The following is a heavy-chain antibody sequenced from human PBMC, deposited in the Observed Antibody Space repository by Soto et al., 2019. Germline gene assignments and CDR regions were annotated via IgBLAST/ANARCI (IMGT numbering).Heavy chain of an antibody. Sequence: GGSLRLSCAASGFTFSSSGMQWVRQAPGKGLEWVAVIWYDGSNKYYADSVKGRFTISRDNSKNTVYLQMNSLRAEDTAVYYCARDMEENWGKGTLVTVSS. J-gene: IGHJ4*02. CDR1: GFTFSSSG. D-gene: IGHD1-1*01. V-gene: IGHV3-33*01. CDR2: IWYDGSNK. CDR3: ARDMEEN.